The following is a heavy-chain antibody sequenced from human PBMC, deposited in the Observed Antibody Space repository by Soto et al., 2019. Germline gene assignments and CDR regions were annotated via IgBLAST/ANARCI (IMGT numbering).Heavy chain of an antibody. V-gene: IGHV3-74*01. CDR2: INSDGSST. CDR1: GFTFSSHW. CDR3: ARDPTYFYDSSGYYDY. Sequence: GGSLRLSWAASGFTFSSHWMHWVRQAPGKGLVWVSRINSDGSSTSYADSVKGRFTISRDNAKNTLYLQMNSLRAEDTAVYYCARDPTYFYDSSGYYDYWGQGTLVTVSS. J-gene: IGHJ4*02. D-gene: IGHD3-22*01.